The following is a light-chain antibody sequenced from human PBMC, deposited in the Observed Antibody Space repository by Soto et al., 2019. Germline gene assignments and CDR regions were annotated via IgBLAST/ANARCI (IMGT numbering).Light chain of an antibody. V-gene: IGKV1-5*01. CDR1: QDMSRW. Sequence: DIQMTQSPATLSASVGDRVSITCRASQDMSRWLAWYQQKPGKAPKVLIWDASSLQRGVPSRFTGSGSGTEFTLTINGLQPDDFATYYCQQYNGYRTWTFGQGTKV. CDR2: DAS. J-gene: IGKJ1*01. CDR3: QQYNGYRTWT.